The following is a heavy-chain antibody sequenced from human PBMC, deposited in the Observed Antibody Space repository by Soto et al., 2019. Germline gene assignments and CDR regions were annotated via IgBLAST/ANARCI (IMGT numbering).Heavy chain of an antibody. V-gene: IGHV3-21*01. J-gene: IGHJ6*03. CDR2: ISSSSNYI. CDR1: GFTFSSYS. D-gene: IGHD2-15*01. CDR3: ATIPEKNIVVVYYYYYMDV. Sequence: GGSLRLSCAASGFTFSSYSMNWVRQAPGKGLEWVSYISSSSNYIYYADSVKGRFTISRDNAKNSLYLQMNSLRAEDTAVYYCATIPEKNIVVVYYYYYMDVWGKGTTVTVSS.